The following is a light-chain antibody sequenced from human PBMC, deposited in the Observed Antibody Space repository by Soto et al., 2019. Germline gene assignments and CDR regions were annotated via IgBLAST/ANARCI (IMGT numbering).Light chain of an antibody. CDR3: QQLNSYVFA. V-gene: IGKV1-9*01. CDR2: AAS. Sequence: DIQLTQSPSFLSASVGDRVTITCRASQDVSRYLAWYQQKPGKAPNLLIYAASTLRSGVPSSFSGSGSETEFTLTIRSLQPEDFATYYCQQLNSYVFAFGPGTKVDIK. J-gene: IGKJ3*01. CDR1: QDVSRY.